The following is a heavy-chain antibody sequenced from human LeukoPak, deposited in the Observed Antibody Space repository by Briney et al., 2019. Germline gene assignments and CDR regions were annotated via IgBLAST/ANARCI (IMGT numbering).Heavy chain of an antibody. CDR2: MYASGST. Sequence: PSETLSLTCTVSGGSISSYYWSWIRQPAGKGLEWIGRMYASGSTNYNPSLKSRVTMSVDTSKNQFSLKLSSVTAADTAVYYCARDRCSSTSCYPLYYYYGMDVWGQGTTVTVSS. CDR3: ARDRCSSTSCYPLYYYYGMDV. V-gene: IGHV4-4*07. CDR1: GGSISSYY. D-gene: IGHD2-2*01. J-gene: IGHJ6*02.